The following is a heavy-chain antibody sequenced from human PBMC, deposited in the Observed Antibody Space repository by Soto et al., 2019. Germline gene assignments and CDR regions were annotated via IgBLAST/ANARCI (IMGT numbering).Heavy chain of an antibody. Sequence: QVQLVQSGAEVKKPGSSVKVSCKASGGTFSSYAISWVRQAPGQGLEWMGGIIPISGTANYAQKFQGRVTITADESTSTAYMELSSRRSEDTAVYYCARSQGSSTSLEIYYYYYYGMDVWGPGTTVTVSS. D-gene: IGHD2-2*01. J-gene: IGHJ6*02. CDR1: GGTFSSYA. CDR3: ARSQGSSTSLEIYYYYYYGMDV. V-gene: IGHV1-69*01. CDR2: IIPISGTA.